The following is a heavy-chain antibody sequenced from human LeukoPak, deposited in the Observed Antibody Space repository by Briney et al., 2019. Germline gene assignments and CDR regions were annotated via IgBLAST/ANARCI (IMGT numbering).Heavy chain of an antibody. CDR1: GYGFTSYW. CDR3: ARAVAAQEAYYYYGMDI. Sequence: GESLKISCKGSGYGFTSYWIGWVRQMPGKGLEWMGIIYPGDSDTRYSPSFQGQVTISADKSISTAYLQWSSLKASDTAMYYCARAVAAQEAYYYYGMDIWGQGTTVTVSS. J-gene: IGHJ6*02. D-gene: IGHD6-19*01. V-gene: IGHV5-51*01. CDR2: IYPGDSDT.